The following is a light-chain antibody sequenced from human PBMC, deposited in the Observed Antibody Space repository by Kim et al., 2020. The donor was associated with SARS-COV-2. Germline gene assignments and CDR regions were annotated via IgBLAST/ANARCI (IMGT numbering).Light chain of an antibody. CDR2: AAS. Sequence: DIQMTQSPSSLSASVGDRVTITCRASQNIDNFLNWFQQKPGKAPNLLIYAASSLQGGVPSRFSATGSGTDFTLTISSLQPGGFATFFCQQTFNTPPTFGPGTKVDIK. CDR3: QQTFNTPPT. J-gene: IGKJ1*01. CDR1: QNIDNF. V-gene: IGKV1-39*01.